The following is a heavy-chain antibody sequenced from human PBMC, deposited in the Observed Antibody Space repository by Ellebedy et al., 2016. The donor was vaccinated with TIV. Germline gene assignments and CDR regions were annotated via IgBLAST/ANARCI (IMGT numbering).Heavy chain of an antibody. CDR2: ISYDGSNK. CDR3: ARYSVSGYYLYYFDY. V-gene: IGHV3-30-3*01. D-gene: IGHD3-22*01. Sequence: GESLKISCAASGFTFSSYAMHWVRQAPGKGLEWVAVISYDGSNKYYADSVKGRFTISRDNSKNTLYLQMNSLRAEDTAVYYCARYSVSGYYLYYFDYWGQGTLVTVSS. CDR1: GFTFSSYA. J-gene: IGHJ4*02.